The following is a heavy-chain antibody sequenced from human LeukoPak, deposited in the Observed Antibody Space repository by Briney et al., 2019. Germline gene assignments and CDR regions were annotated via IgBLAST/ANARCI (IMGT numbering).Heavy chain of an antibody. Sequence: ASVTVSFKSSGYTFTSYGISWVRQAPGQGLEWMGLISAYNGNTNYAQKLQGRVTMTTDTSTSTAYMELRSLRSDDTAVYYCARDQNVGSSNWFDPWGQGTLVTVSS. J-gene: IGHJ5*02. D-gene: IGHD1-26*01. CDR1: GYTFTSYG. CDR3: ARDQNVGSSNWFDP. CDR2: ISAYNGNT. V-gene: IGHV1-18*01.